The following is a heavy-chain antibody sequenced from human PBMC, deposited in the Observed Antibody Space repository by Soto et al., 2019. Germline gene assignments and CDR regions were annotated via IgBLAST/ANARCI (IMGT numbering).Heavy chain of an antibody. V-gene: IGHV4-59*11. D-gene: IGHD2-15*01. Sequence: SETLSLTCTFSGGSTSSHYWSLIRQPPGKGLEWIGYIYYSGSTNYNPSLKSRVTMSLNTSKNQFSLKLSSVTAADTAVYYCARDLGYCRGRTCYYFDYWGKGTLVTVSS. CDR3: ARDLGYCRGRTCYYFDY. J-gene: IGHJ4*02. CDR2: IYYSGST. CDR1: GGSTSSHY.